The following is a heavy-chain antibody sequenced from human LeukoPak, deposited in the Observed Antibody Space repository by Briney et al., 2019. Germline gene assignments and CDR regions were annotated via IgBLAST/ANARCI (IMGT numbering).Heavy chain of an antibody. J-gene: IGHJ4*02. CDR3: ARDRRCSSTSCYEVRVFDY. CDR2: IYYSGST. CDR1: GGSISSGGYY. V-gene: IGHV4-31*03. D-gene: IGHD2-2*01. Sequence: SETLSLTCTVSGGSISSGGYYRSWIRQHPGKGLEWIGYIYYSGSTYYNPSLKSRVTISVDTSKNQFSLKLSSVTAADTAVYYCARDRRCSSTSCYEVRVFDYWGQGTLVTVSS.